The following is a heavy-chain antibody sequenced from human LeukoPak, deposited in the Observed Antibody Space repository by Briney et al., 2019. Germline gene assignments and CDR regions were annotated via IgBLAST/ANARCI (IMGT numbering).Heavy chain of an antibody. CDR3: ARGKYCSGGSCYGPKWNYFDY. V-gene: IGHV1-69*05. Sequence: SVKVSCKASGGTFSSYAISWVRQAPGQGLEWMGGIIPIFGTANYAQKFQGRVTITTDESTSTAYMELSSLRSEDTAVYYCARGKYCSGGSCYGPKWNYFDYWGQGTLVTVSS. D-gene: IGHD2-15*01. CDR1: GGTFSSYA. J-gene: IGHJ4*02. CDR2: IIPIFGTA.